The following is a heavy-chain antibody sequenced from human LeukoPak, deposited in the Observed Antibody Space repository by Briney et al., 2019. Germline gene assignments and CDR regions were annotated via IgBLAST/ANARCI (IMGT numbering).Heavy chain of an antibody. CDR1: GYTFISYY. CDR3: ARSDSSGWYWYFDL. D-gene: IGHD6-19*01. CDR2: INPSGGGT. J-gene: IGHJ2*01. Sequence: ASVKVSCKTSGYTFISYYIYWVRQAPGQGLECVGIINPSGGGTNYGQKFQGRVTMTSDMSTSTVYMELSSLRSEDTAVYYCARSDSSGWYWYFDLWGRGTLVTVSS. V-gene: IGHV1-46*01.